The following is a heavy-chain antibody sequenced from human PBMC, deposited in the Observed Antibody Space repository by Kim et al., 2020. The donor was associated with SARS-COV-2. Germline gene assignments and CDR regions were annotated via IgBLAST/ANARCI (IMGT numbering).Heavy chain of an antibody. V-gene: IGHV4-59*01. CDR1: GGSISSYY. D-gene: IGHD2-15*01. CDR2: IYYSGST. CDR3: ARVGIVVVVAATPPWFDP. Sequence: SETLSLTCTVSGGSISSYYWSWIRQPPGKGLEWIGYIYYSGSTNYNPSLKSRVTISVDTSKNQFSLKLSSVTAADTAVYYCARVGIVVVVAATPPWFDPWGQGTLVTVSS. J-gene: IGHJ5*02.